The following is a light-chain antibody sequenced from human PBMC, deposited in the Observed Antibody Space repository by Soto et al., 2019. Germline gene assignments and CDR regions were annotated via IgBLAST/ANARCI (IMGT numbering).Light chain of an antibody. J-gene: IGKJ1*01. CDR1: QSVSSSF. V-gene: IGKV3-20*01. CDR2: GAS. CDR3: QQYGSSPWT. Sequence: EIVLTQSPGTLSLSPGERATLSCRASQSVSSSFLAWYQQKPGQAPRLLIYGASSRATGIPDRFSGRGSGTDFTLTISRLEPEDFAVYYFQQYGSSPWTFGQGTKVEIK.